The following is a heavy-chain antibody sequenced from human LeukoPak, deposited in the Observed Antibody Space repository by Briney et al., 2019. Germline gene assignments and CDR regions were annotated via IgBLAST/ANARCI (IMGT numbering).Heavy chain of an antibody. CDR3: AREVGYCSGGSCYSYFDY. V-gene: IGHV4-31*03. J-gene: IGHJ4*02. CDR2: ILYSGST. D-gene: IGHD2-15*01. Sequence: SQALSLTCTVSGASISSGGYYCSWIRQHPGKGLEWIGYILYSGSTYYNPSLKSRVTISVDTSKNQFSLKLSSVTAADTAVYYCAREVGYCSGGSCYSYFDYWGQGTLVTVSS. CDR1: GASISSGGYY.